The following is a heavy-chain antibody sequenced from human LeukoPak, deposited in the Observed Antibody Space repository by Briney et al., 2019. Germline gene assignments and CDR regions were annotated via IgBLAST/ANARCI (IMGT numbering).Heavy chain of an antibody. CDR3: ARDPHPVVVTDYFDY. CDR2: ISYDGGNK. V-gene: IGHV3-30*04. Sequence: PGGSLRLSCAASGFTFRSYAMHWVRQAPGKGLEWVAVISYDGGNKYYADSVKGRFTISRDNSKNTLYLQMNSLRAEDTVVYYCARDPHPVVVTDYFDYWGQGTLVTVSS. J-gene: IGHJ4*02. D-gene: IGHD2-21*02. CDR1: GFTFRSYA.